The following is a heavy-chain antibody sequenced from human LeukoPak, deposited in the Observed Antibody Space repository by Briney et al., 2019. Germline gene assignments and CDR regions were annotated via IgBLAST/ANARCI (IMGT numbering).Heavy chain of an antibody. CDR3: ARGSTIAAAFYYYGMDV. D-gene: IGHD6-13*01. Sequence: QSGGSLRLSCAASGFTFSSYAMSWVRQAPGKGLEWVSYISSSGSTIYYADSVKGRFTISRDNAKNSLYLQMNSLRAEDTAVYYCARGSTIAAAFYYYGMDVWGQGTTVTVSS. CDR2: ISSSGSTI. J-gene: IGHJ6*02. V-gene: IGHV3-48*04. CDR1: GFTFSSYA.